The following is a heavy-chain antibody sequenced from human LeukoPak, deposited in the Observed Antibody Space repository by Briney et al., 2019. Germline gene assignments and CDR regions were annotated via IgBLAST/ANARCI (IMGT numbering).Heavy chain of an antibody. Sequence: GGSLRLSCAASGLTFSSYGMHWVRQAPGKGLEWVAVIWYDGSNKYYADSVKGRFTISRDNSKNTLYLQMNSLRAEDTAVYYCARLPSDYGDYFDYWGQGTLVTVSS. CDR1: GLTFSSYG. J-gene: IGHJ4*02. V-gene: IGHV3-33*01. CDR3: ARLPSDYGDYFDY. D-gene: IGHD4-17*01. CDR2: IWYDGSNK.